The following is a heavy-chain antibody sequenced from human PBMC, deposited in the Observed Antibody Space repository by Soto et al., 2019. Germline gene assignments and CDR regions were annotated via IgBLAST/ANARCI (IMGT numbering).Heavy chain of an antibody. J-gene: IGHJ4*02. CDR2: ISYDGSNK. D-gene: IGHD3-9*01. V-gene: IGHV3-30-3*01. CDR3: ARDFDILTGYGDY. Sequence: GGSLRLSCAASGFTFSSYAMHWVRQAPGKGLEWVAVISYDGSNKYYADSVKGRFTISRDNSKNTLYLQMNSLRAEDTAVYYCARDFDILTGYGDYWGQGTLVTVSS. CDR1: GFTFSSYA.